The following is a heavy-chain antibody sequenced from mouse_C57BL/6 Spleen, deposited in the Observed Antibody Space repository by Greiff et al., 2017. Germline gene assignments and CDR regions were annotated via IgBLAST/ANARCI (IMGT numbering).Heavy chain of an antibody. CDR1: GFTFSDYY. J-gene: IGHJ3*01. Sequence: EVHLVESEGGLVQPGSSMKLSCTASGFTFSDYYMAWVRQVPETGLEWVANINYDGSSTYYLDSLKSRFIISRDNAKNILYLQMSSLKSEETATYYRARAGDYDAWFAYWGQGTLVTVSA. D-gene: IGHD2-4*01. CDR3: ARAGDYDAWFAY. V-gene: IGHV5-16*01. CDR2: INYDGSST.